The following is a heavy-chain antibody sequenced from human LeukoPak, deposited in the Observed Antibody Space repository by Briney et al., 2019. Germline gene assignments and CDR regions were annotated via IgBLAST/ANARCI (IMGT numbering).Heavy chain of an antibody. CDR1: GFTFSSYW. V-gene: IGHV3-7*01. Sequence: HTGGSLRLSCAASGFTFSSYWISWVRQAPGKGLEWVANIKQDGSEKYYVDSVKGRFTISRDNAKNSLYLQMNSLRAEDTAVYYCARTWIQLWSPFDYWGQGTLVTVSS. CDR3: ARTWIQLWSPFDY. CDR2: IKQDGSEK. D-gene: IGHD5-18*01. J-gene: IGHJ4*02.